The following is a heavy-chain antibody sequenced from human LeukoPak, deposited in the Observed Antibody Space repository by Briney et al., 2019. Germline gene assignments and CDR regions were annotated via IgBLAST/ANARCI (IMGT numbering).Heavy chain of an antibody. V-gene: IGHV4-34*01. CDR2: INHRGST. D-gene: IGHD6-19*01. Sequence: SETLSLTCAVYGGSFSDYYWTWIRQPPGKGLEWIGEINHRGSTHYNPALNSRVTISVDTSKKQFSLKLSSVTAADTAVYYCATYSTGFDIWGQGTVVTVSS. J-gene: IGHJ3*02. CDR3: ATYSTGFDI. CDR1: GGSFSDYY.